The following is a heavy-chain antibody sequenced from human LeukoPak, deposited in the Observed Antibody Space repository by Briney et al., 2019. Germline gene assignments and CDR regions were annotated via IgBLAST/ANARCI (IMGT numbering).Heavy chain of an antibody. CDR1: GVFISSYY. Sequence: SETLSLTCTVSGVFISSYYWSWLRQPPGKGLEWLGYIYYSGSTNYNPSLKSRVTISVDTSKNQFSLKLSSVTAADTAVYYCARGSQGYCSGGSCYRFDYWGQGTLVTVSS. J-gene: IGHJ4*02. CDR3: ARGSQGYCSGGSCYRFDY. CDR2: IYYSGST. V-gene: IGHV4-59*01. D-gene: IGHD2-15*01.